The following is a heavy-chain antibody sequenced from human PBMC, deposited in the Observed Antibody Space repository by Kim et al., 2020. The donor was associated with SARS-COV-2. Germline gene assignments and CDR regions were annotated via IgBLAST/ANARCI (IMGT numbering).Heavy chain of an antibody. CDR3: SRDGQLGVDY. J-gene: IGHJ4*02. V-gene: IGHV4-59*01. CDR1: GGSISSYY. CDR2: IYYSGST. D-gene: IGHD5-18*01. Sequence: SETLSLTCTVSGGSISSYYWSWIRQPPGKGLEWIGYIYYSGSTNYNPSLKSRVTISVDTSKNQFSLKLSSVTAADTAVYYCSRDGQLGVDYWGQGTLVTV.